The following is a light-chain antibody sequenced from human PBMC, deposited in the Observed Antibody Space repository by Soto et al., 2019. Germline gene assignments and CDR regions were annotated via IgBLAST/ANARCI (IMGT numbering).Light chain of an antibody. CDR2: GNT. Sequence: QAVVTQPPSVSGAPGQRVTISCTGSSSNIGAGYDVHWYQQLPGTVPKLLIYGNTNRPSVVPDRFSGSKSGTSDSLAITGLQAEDEADYYCQSYDSSLRGYVFGTGTKLTVL. CDR3: QSYDSSLRGYV. CDR1: SSNIGAGYD. V-gene: IGLV1-40*01. J-gene: IGLJ1*01.